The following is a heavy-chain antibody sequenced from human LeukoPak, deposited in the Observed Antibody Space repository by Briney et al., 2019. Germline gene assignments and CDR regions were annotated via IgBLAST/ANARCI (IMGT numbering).Heavy chain of an antibody. CDR3: ARDSENVLRYFDWLLYPFDP. D-gene: IGHD3-9*01. J-gene: IGHJ5*02. Sequence: PGGSLRLSCAASGFTFSSYSMNWVRQAPGKGLEWVSSISSSSSYIYYADSVKGRFTISRDNAKNSLYLQMNSLRAEDTAVYYCARDSENVLRYFDWLLYPFDPWGQGTPVTVSS. CDR1: GFTFSSYS. CDR2: ISSSSSYI. V-gene: IGHV3-21*01.